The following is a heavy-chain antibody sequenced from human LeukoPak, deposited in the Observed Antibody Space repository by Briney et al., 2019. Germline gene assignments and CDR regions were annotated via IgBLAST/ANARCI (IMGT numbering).Heavy chain of an antibody. CDR2: ITNSGSNI. Sequence: PGGSLRLSCAASGFTFSTYEMNWVRQAPGKGLEWASFITNSGSNIYYADSVKGRFTISRDNAKSSLYLQMNSLRAEDTAIYYCARSLQGRFDIWGQGTMVTVSS. V-gene: IGHV3-48*03. CDR3: ARSLQGRFDI. J-gene: IGHJ3*02. D-gene: IGHD3-10*01. CDR1: GFTFSTYE.